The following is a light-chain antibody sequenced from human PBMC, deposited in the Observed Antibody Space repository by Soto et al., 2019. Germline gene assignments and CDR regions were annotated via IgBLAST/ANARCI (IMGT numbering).Light chain of an antibody. Sequence: PMTPSPFPPSASVGDMVTKTCRASQSISNYLAWYQQKPGKVPKLLIYAASTLQSGVPSRFSGSGSGTDFTLTISSLQPEDVATYYCQKYNSYSRTFGQGTKVDIK. CDR1: QSISNY. J-gene: IGKJ1*01. V-gene: IGKV1-27*01. CDR2: AAS. CDR3: QKYNSYSRT.